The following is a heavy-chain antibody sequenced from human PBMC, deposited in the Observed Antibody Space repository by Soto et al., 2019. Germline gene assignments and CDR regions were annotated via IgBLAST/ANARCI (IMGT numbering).Heavy chain of an antibody. CDR2: ISSSSSTI. CDR1: GFTFSSYS. Sequence: EVQLVESGGGLVQPGGSLRLSCAASGFTFSSYSMHWVRQAPGKGLEWVSYISSSSSTIYYADSVKGRFTISRDNAKNSLYLQMNSLRTDDTAVYYCAREGWPFDYWGQGTLVTVSS. V-gene: IGHV3-48*01. CDR3: AREGWPFDY. J-gene: IGHJ4*02.